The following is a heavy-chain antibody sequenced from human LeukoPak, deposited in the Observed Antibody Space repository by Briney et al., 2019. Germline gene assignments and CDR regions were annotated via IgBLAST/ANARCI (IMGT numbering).Heavy chain of an antibody. J-gene: IGHJ3*02. D-gene: IGHD1-1*01. Sequence: SETLSLTCTVSGGSISSYYWSWIRQSAGKGLEWIGRINTSGSTNYNPSLKSRVTMSLDTSKNKFSLKLRSVTAADTAVYYCARAEKQLALDAFDIWGQGTMVTVSS. V-gene: IGHV4-4*07. CDR3: ARAEKQLALDAFDI. CDR1: GGSISSYY. CDR2: INTSGST.